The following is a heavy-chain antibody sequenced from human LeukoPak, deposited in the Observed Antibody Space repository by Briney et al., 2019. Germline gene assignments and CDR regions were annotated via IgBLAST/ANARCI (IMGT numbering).Heavy chain of an antibody. D-gene: IGHD3-16*01. J-gene: IGHJ4*02. CDR3: ARDSSLGGVRDY. CDR1: GFTFSSYA. Sequence: PGGSLRLSCAASGFTFSSYAMSWVRQAPGKGLEWVSAISGSGGSTYYADSVKGRFTISRDNSKNTLYLQMNSLRAEDTAVYYCARDSSLGGVRDYWGQGTLVTVSS. V-gene: IGHV3-23*01. CDR2: ISGSGGST.